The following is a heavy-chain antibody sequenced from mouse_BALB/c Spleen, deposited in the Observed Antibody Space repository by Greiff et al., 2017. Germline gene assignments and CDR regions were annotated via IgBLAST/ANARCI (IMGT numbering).Heavy chain of an antibody. CDR2: ISNGGGST. D-gene: IGHD4-1*01. CDR1: GFTFSSYT. Sequence: EVQRVESGGGLVQPGGSLKLSCAASGFTFSSYTMSWVRQTPEKRLEWVAYISNGGGSTYYPDSVKGRFTISRDNAKNTLYLQMSSLKSEDTAMYYCTREGLGRFAYWGQGTLVTVSA. V-gene: IGHV5-12-2*01. J-gene: IGHJ3*01. CDR3: TREGLGRFAY.